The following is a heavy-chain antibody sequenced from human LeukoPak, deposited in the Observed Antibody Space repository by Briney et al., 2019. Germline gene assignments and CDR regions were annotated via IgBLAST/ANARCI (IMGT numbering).Heavy chain of an antibody. V-gene: IGHV3-9*01. CDR1: GFTFSSYA. Sequence: PGRSLRLSCAASGFTFSSYAMHWVRHAPGKGLEWVSGISWNRGTIRYADSVKGRFTISRDNAKNSLYLQMNSLRPEDTALYYCGKDKGPNYYYGMDVWGQGTTVTVSS. J-gene: IGHJ6*02. D-gene: IGHD2-8*01. CDR2: ISWNRGTI. CDR3: GKDKGPNYYYGMDV.